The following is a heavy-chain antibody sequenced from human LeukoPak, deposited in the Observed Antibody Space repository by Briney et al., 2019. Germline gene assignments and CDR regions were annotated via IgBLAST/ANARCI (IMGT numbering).Heavy chain of an antibody. CDR3: AKDLPAAYFDY. CDR1: GFTFSSYG. D-gene: IGHD2-2*01. J-gene: IGHJ4*02. Sequence: HTGRSLRLSCAASGFTFSSYGMHWVRQAPGKGLEWVAFIRNDGSTKFYADSVKGRFTISRDNSEKTLYLQMNSLRAEDTAVYYCAKDLPAAYFDYWGQGTLVTVSS. V-gene: IGHV3-30*02. CDR2: IRNDGSTK.